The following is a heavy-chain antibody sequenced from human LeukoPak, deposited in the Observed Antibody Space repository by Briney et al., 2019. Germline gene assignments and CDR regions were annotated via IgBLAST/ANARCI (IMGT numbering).Heavy chain of an antibody. Sequence: SGKVSCKPSGATFSSYAISWVRRPPGQGLEWWGGIIPIFGTANYAQKFQGRVTITADESTSTAYMELSSLRSEDTAVYYCARDLRSITIFEVVNWFDPWGQGTLVTVSS. D-gene: IGHD3-3*01. J-gene: IGHJ5*02. V-gene: IGHV1-69*13. CDR3: ARDLRSITIFEVVNWFDP. CDR2: IIPIFGTA. CDR1: GATFSSYA.